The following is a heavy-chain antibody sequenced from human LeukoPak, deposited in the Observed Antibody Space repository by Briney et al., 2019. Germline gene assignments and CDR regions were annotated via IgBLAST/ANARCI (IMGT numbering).Heavy chain of an antibody. J-gene: IGHJ5*02. CDR1: GFTFSDYY. CDR3: ARAPRFRLVGVPKGPFDP. V-gene: IGHV3-11*01. CDR2: ISSSGSTI. Sequence: GGSLRLSCAASGFTFSDYYMSWIRQAPGKVLEWVSYISSSGSTIYYADSVKGRFTISRDNAKNSLYLQMDTLRAEDTAVYYCARAPRFRLVGVPKGPFDPWGQGTLVTVSS. D-gene: IGHD1-26*01.